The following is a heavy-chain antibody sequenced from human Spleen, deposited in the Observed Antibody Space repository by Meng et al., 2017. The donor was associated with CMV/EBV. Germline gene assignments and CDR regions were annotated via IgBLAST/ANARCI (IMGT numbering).Heavy chain of an antibody. CDR2: IYPADSDA. J-gene: IGHJ4*02. D-gene: IGHD3/OR15-3a*01. Sequence: KGSGSEFTNYWIGWVRQMPEKGLEGMGIIYPADSDARYSPSFQGQVTFSADKSITTAYLQWSSLKTSDTAMYYCVRGGDRVMISGDYWGQGTLVTVSS. V-gene: IGHV5-51*01. CDR3: VRGGDRVMISGDY. CDR1: GSEFTNYW.